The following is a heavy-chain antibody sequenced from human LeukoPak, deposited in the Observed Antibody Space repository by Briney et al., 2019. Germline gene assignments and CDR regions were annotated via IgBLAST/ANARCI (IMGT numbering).Heavy chain of an antibody. J-gene: IGHJ4*02. Sequence: GASVKVSCKASGGTFSSYAISWVRQAPGQGLEWMGGIIPIFGTANYAQKFQGRVTITADESTSTAYMELSSLRSEDTAVYYCARSRYYDSSGYSPFDYWGQGTLVTVSS. CDR3: ARSRYYDSSGYSPFDY. CDR1: GGTFSSYA. D-gene: IGHD3-22*01. CDR2: IIPIFGTA. V-gene: IGHV1-69*13.